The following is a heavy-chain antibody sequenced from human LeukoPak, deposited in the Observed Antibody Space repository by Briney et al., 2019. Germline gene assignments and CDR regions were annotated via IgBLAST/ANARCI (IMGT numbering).Heavy chain of an antibody. Sequence: GKSLRLSCAASGFSFNNYAMYWVRQAPGKGLEWVALISYDGGDKYYAESMKGRITISRDNAENTLYLQMNNLRPDDTAFYFCVKEGVVYSYSYGDYWGQGTLVTVSS. CDR1: GFSFNNYA. CDR2: ISYDGGDK. V-gene: IGHV3-30*18. J-gene: IGHJ4*02. D-gene: IGHD3-16*01. CDR3: VKEGVVYSYSYGDY.